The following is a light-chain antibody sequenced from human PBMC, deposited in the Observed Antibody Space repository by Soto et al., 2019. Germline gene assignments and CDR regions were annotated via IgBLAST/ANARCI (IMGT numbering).Light chain of an antibody. CDR3: QQYAASPLT. J-gene: IGKJ1*01. Sequence: ENVLTQSPGTLSLSPGERATLSCRASQSVGRNYLAWYQQKPGQAPRLLIFDASSRATGIPDRFSGGGSGTDFTLTINRVDPEDCAVFYCQQYAASPLTFGQGTKVEI. CDR1: QSVGRNY. V-gene: IGKV3-20*01. CDR2: DAS.